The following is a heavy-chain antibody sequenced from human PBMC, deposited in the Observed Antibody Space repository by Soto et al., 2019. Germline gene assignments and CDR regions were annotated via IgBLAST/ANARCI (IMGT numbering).Heavy chain of an antibody. Sequence: NPSETLSLTCTVSGGSISSSSYYWGWIRQPPGKGLEWIGYIYYSGSTNYNPSLKSRVTISVDTSKNQFSLKLSSVTAADTAVYYCARALPYGDYVFWKNWFDPWGQGTLVTVSS. CDR2: IYYSGST. CDR3: ARALPYGDYVFWKNWFDP. CDR1: GGSISSSSYY. V-gene: IGHV4-61*05. J-gene: IGHJ5*02. D-gene: IGHD4-17*01.